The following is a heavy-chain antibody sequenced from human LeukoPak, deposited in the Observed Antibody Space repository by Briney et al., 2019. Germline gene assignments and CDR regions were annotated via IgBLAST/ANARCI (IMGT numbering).Heavy chain of an antibody. V-gene: IGHV3-21*01. J-gene: IGHJ4*02. D-gene: IGHD3-22*01. CDR2: ISSSSSYI. CDR1: GFTFSSYS. CDR3: ARASTSSVGLTNY. Sequence: GGSLRLSCAASGFTFSSYSVNWVRQAPGKGLEWVSSISSSSSYIYYADSVKGRFTISRDNAKNSLYLQMNSLRAEDTAVYYCARASTSSVGLTNYWGQGTLVTVSS.